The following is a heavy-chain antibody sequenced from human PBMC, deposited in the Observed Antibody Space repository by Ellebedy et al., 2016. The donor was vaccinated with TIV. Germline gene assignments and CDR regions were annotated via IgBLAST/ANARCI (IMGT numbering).Heavy chain of an antibody. CDR1: GFTFSDYY. CDR2: ISSSGTYT. Sequence: GGSLRLSXAASGFTFSDYYFNWIRQTPGQGLEWVSSISSSGTYTHYADSVKGRFTISRDDARNSLYLQMDSLRAEDTAVYYCARDSFCRAGVGACLYYFDYWGQGTLVTVSS. D-gene: IGHD3-3*01. V-gene: IGHV3-11*06. J-gene: IGHJ4*02. CDR3: ARDSFCRAGVGACLYYFDY.